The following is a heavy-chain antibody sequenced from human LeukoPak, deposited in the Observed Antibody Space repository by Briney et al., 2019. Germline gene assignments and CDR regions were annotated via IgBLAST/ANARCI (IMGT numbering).Heavy chain of an antibody. J-gene: IGHJ4*02. D-gene: IGHD4-17*01. CDR2: TSANGDST. Sequence: QTGGSLRLSCAASGFTFSSYAMSWVRQAPGKGLEWVSVTSANGDSTDYTDSVKGRFTISRDNSKNTLYLQMNNLRAEDTAVYYCAKHPYGFDSWGQGTLVTVSS. CDR3: AKHPYGFDS. CDR1: GFTFSSYA. V-gene: IGHV3-23*01.